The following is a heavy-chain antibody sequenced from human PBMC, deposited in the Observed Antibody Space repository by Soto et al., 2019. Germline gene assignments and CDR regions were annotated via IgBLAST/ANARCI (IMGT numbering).Heavy chain of an antibody. J-gene: IGHJ6*02. V-gene: IGHV3-30-3*01. CDR1: GFTFSSYA. D-gene: IGHD2-15*01. CDR2: ISYDGSNK. Sequence: GGSLRLSCAASGFTFSSYAMHWVRQAPGKGLEWVAVISYDGSNKYYADSVKGRFTISRDNSKNTLYLQMNSLRAEDTAVYYCARALGYCSGGSCYSGSHYYYGMDVWGQGTTVTVSS. CDR3: ARALGYCSGGSCYSGSHYYYGMDV.